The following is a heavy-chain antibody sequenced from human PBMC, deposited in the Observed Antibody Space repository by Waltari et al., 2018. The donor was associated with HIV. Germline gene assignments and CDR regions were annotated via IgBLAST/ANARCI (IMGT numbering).Heavy chain of an antibody. CDR3: ARRGDGDSPFDY. CDR2: IYYSGST. V-gene: IGHV4-39*01. D-gene: IGHD3-10*01. CDR1: GGSISSSSYY. J-gene: IGHJ4*02. Sequence: QLQLQESGPGLVKPSETLSLTCTVSGGSISSSSYYWGWTRQPQGKGLEWVGGIYYSGSTYYTPSLKSRVTIYVDTSKNKFSLKLRSVTAADTAVYYCARRGDGDSPFDYWGQGTLVTVSS.